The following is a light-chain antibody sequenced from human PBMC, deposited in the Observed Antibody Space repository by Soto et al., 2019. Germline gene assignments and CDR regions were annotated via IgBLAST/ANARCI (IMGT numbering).Light chain of an antibody. J-gene: IGKJ1*01. CDR3: EQYNSYPT. Sequence: DIQMTQSPSTLSASVGDRVTITCRASQSISSWLAWYQQKPVKAPKLLICDASSLESGVPSRFSGRGSGTEFTLSISSLQPDDFATYYCEQYNSYPTFGKGTKVYIK. CDR1: QSISSW. V-gene: IGKV1-5*01. CDR2: DAS.